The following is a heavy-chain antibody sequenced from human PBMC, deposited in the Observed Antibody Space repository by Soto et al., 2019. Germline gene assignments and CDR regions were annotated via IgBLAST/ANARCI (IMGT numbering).Heavy chain of an antibody. CDR2: ISSSSSYI. CDR3: ARAEVADYYFDY. D-gene: IGHD6-19*01. J-gene: IGHJ4*02. Sequence: EVQLVESGGGLVKPGGSLRLSCAASGFTFSSYSMNWVRQAPGKGLEWVSSISSSSSYIYYADSVKGRFTISRDNAKNSLYLQMNSLRAEDTAVYYCARAEVADYYFDYWGQGTLVTVSS. CDR1: GFTFSSYS. V-gene: IGHV3-21*01.